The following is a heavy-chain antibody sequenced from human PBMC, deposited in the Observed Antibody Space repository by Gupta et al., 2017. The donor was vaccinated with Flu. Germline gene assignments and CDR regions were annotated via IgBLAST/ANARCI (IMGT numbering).Heavy chain of an antibody. CDR1: GFTFSSYS. J-gene: IGHJ5*02. CDR2: ISSSSRTI. D-gene: IGHD3-22*01. CDR3: ATYYDSSGYQT. V-gene: IGHV3-48*01. Sequence: EVQPVESGGGLVQPGGSLRLSCAASGFTFSSYSMNWVLQVPGKGLEWVSYISSSSRTIYYADSVKGRFTISRDNAKNSVYLQMNSLRVEDTAVYYCATYYDSSGYQTWGQGTLVTVSS.